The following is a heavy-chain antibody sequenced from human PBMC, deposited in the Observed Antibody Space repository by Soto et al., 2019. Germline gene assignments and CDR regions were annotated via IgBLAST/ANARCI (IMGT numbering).Heavy chain of an antibody. CDR3: ARDGRNGGYFDY. V-gene: IGHV1-18*01. Sequence: QVQLVQSGAEVKKPGASVKVSCKPSGYTFTSYGISWVRQAPGQGLEWMGWISAYNGNTNYAQKLQGRVTRTTDTYTSKAYMERRSLRSDDTAVYYCARDGRNGGYFDYWGQGTLVTVSS. D-gene: IGHD2-8*01. J-gene: IGHJ4*02. CDR2: ISAYNGNT. CDR1: GYTFTSYG.